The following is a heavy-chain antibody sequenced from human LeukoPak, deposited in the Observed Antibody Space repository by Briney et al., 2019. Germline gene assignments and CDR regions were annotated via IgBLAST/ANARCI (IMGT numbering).Heavy chain of an antibody. CDR1: GFTFSSYG. D-gene: IGHD4-17*01. V-gene: IGHV3-30*03. CDR2: ISYDGSTV. CDR3: ACSLTTSTYDAFDF. Sequence: QSGGSLRLSCAASGFTFSSYGMHWVRQAPGKGLGWVAVISYDGSTVHYADSVEGRFTISRDNSKNTLYLQMNSLRTEDTAVYYCACSLTTSTYDAFDFWGQGTMVTVSS. J-gene: IGHJ3*01.